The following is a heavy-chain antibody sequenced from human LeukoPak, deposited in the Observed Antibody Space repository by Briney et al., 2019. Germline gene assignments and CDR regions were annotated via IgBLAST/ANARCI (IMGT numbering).Heavy chain of an antibody. CDR2: IIPIFGTA. V-gene: IGHV1-69*05. J-gene: IGHJ5*02. CDR3: ARLRRGDPFTNWFDP. D-gene: IGHD3-16*01. CDR1: GGTFSSYA. Sequence: SVKVSCKASGGTFSSYAISWVRQAPGQGLEWMGGIIPIFGTANYAQKFQGRVTITTDESTSTAYMELSSLRSEDTAVYYCARLRRGDPFTNWFDPWGQETLVTVSS.